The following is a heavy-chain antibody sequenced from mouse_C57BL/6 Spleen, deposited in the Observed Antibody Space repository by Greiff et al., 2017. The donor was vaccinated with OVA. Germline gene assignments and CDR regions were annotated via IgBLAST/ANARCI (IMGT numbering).Heavy chain of an antibody. CDR3: ARGLAFDY. Sequence: QVQLQQSGAELVRPGTSVKVSCKASGYAFTNYLIEWVKQRPGQGLEWIGVINPGSGGTNYNEKFKGKATLTADKSSSTAYMQLSSLTAEDSAVYFCARGLAFDYWGQGTTLTVSS. D-gene: IGHD4-1*01. V-gene: IGHV1-54*01. J-gene: IGHJ2*01. CDR1: GYAFTNYL. CDR2: INPGSGGT.